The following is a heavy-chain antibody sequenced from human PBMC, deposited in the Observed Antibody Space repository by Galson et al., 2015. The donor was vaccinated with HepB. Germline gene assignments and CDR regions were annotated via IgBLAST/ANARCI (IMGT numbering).Heavy chain of an antibody. V-gene: IGHV3-33*08. J-gene: IGHJ4*02. CDR3: ARESWGSGSYFDY. Sequence: SLRLSCAASGFTFSSYGMHWVRQAPGKGLEWVAVIWYDGSNKYYADSVKGRFTISRDNSKNTLYLQMNSLRAEDTAVYYCARESWGSGSYFDYWGQGTLVTVSS. CDR2: IWYDGSNK. CDR1: GFTFSSYG. D-gene: IGHD3-10*01.